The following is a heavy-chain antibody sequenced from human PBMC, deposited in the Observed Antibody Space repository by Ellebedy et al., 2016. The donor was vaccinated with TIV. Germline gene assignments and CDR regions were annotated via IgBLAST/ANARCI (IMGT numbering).Heavy chain of an antibody. CDR3: ARDRSRYGSGTHMDV. CDR1: GGTFSSYA. V-gene: IGHV1-69*13. CDR2: IIPIFGPA. D-gene: IGHD3-10*01. J-gene: IGHJ6*02. Sequence: AASVKVSCKASGGTFSSYAISWVRQAPGHGLEWMGGIIPIFGPANYAQKFQGRVTNTAEESTSTAYMELSSLRSEETAVYYCARDRSRYGSGTHMDVWGQGTTVTVSS.